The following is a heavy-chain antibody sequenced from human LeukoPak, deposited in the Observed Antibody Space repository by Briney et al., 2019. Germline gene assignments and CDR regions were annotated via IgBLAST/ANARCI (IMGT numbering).Heavy chain of an antibody. Sequence: GESLKISCKGSEYSFSNYWIAWVRQMPGKGLEWMGIIYPGDSDTRYSPSFQGQVTISADKSISTAYLQWSSLKASDTAMYYCARVRSSGWRPKNFDYWGQGTLVTVSS. CDR2: IYPGDSDT. CDR1: EYSFSNYW. CDR3: ARVRSSGWRPKNFDY. V-gene: IGHV5-51*01. D-gene: IGHD6-19*01. J-gene: IGHJ4*02.